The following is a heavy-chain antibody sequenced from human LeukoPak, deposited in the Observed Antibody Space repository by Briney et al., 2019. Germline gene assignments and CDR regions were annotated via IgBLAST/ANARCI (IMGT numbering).Heavy chain of an antibody. D-gene: IGHD6-19*01. CDR2: ISYDGSNK. CDR1: GFTFSSYG. Sequence: GRSLRLSCAASGFTFSSYGMHWVRQAPGKGLEWVAVISYDGSNKYYADSVKGRFTISRDNSKNTLYLQMNSLRAEDTAVYYCAKGNVKGGKWLPGYFDHWGQGTLVTVSS. J-gene: IGHJ4*02. CDR3: AKGNVKGGKWLPGYFDH. V-gene: IGHV3-30*18.